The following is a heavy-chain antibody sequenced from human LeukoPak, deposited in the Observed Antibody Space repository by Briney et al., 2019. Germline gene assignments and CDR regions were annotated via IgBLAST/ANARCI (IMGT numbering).Heavy chain of an antibody. Sequence: GGSLRLSCAASGFTFSSYSMNWVRQAPGKGLEWVSSISSSSSYIYYADSVKGRFTISRDNAKNSLYLQMNSLRAEDTAVYYCARVGKTTFSGVYYYYYMDVWGKGTTVTVSS. V-gene: IGHV3-21*01. J-gene: IGHJ6*03. CDR1: GFTFSSYS. D-gene: IGHD3-16*01. CDR3: ARVGKTTFSGVYYYYYMDV. CDR2: ISSSSSYI.